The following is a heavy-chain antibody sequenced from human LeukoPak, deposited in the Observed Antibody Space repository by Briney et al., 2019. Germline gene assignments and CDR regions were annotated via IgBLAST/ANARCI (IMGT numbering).Heavy chain of an antibody. J-gene: IGHJ4*02. CDR2: IRSKAYGATA. Sequence: PGGSLRLSCTASGFTFGDYAMGWVRQAPGKGLEWVGLIRSKAYGATAEYAASVKGRFTISRDDSKSLAYLQMSSLKTEDTAVYSCTRDGSWNGFDYWGQGTLVTVSS. V-gene: IGHV3-49*04. CDR3: TRDGSWNGFDY. CDR1: GFTFGDYA. D-gene: IGHD1-1*01.